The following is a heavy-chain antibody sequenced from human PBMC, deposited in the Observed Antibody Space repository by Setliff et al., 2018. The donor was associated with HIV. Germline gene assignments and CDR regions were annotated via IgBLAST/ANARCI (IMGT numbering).Heavy chain of an antibody. CDR2: IIPVYGTP. Sequence: GASVKVSCKASGYTFSSYAINWVRQAPGQGLEWMGGIIPVYGTPKYAQKMQGRVTITTIESTSTAYMELSSLRSEDTAVYYCALLWFGELLPYNFDYWGQGTLVTVSS. J-gene: IGHJ4*02. V-gene: IGHV1-69*05. D-gene: IGHD3-10*01. CDR1: GYTFSSYA. CDR3: ALLWFGELLPYNFDY.